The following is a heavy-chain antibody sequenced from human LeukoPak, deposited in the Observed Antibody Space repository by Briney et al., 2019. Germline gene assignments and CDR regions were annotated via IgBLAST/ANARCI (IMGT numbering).Heavy chain of an antibody. CDR3: AREGRQDYVYFDH. CDR2: INYSGST. V-gene: IGHV4-59*01. J-gene: IGHJ4*02. Sequence: SETLSLTCTVSGGSISSYYWSWIRQPPGKGLEGIGYINYSGSTNYNPSLKSRVTMSVDTSKNQFPLKLSSVAAADATMYYCAREGRQDYVYFDHWGQGSLVTVSS. D-gene: IGHD4-17*01. CDR1: GGSISSYY.